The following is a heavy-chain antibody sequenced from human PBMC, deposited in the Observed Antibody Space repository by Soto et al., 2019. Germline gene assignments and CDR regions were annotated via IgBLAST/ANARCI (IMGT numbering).Heavy chain of an antibody. CDR1: GYTFTSYY. Sequence: QVQLVQSGAEVKKPGASVKVSCKASGYTFTSYYMHWVRQAPGQGLEWMGIINPSGGSTSYAQKFQGRVTMTRDTSTSTVYMELSSLRSEDTAVYYCARDVSGFGDQGYAFDICGQGTMVTVSS. D-gene: IGHD3-10*01. CDR2: INPSGGST. J-gene: IGHJ3*02. CDR3: ARDVSGFGDQGYAFDI. V-gene: IGHV1-46*01.